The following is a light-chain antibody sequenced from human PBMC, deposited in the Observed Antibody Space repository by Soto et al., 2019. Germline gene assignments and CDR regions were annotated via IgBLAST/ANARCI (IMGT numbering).Light chain of an antibody. CDR2: DAS. CDR3: QQYNTFWT. Sequence: DIQMTQSPSTLSGSVGDRVTITCRASQTISSWLAWYQQKPGKAPKLLIYDASSLESGVPSRVSGSGSGTEFTLTISRLQPDDFATYYCQQYNTFWTFGPGTKVDIK. J-gene: IGKJ1*01. CDR1: QTISSW. V-gene: IGKV1-5*01.